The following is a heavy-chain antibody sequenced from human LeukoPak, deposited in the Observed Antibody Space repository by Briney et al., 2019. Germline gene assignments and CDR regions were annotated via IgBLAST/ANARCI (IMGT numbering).Heavy chain of an antibody. J-gene: IGHJ3*02. CDR1: GGSISSYY. Sequence: SETLSLTCTVSGGSISSYYWSWIRQPPGKGLEWIGHIYYSGSTNYNPSLKSRVTISVDTSKNQFSLKLSSVTAAGTAVYYCARGQYYYDSSGYLGAFDIWGQGTMVTVSS. CDR3: ARGQYYYDSSGYLGAFDI. D-gene: IGHD3-22*01. V-gene: IGHV4-59*01. CDR2: IYYSGST.